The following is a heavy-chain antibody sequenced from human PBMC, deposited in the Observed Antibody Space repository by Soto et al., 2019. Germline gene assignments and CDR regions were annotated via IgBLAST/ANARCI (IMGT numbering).Heavy chain of an antibody. V-gene: IGHV3-30*18. J-gene: IGHJ4*02. CDR3: AKDVTFRAATVKIDY. D-gene: IGHD2-15*01. CDR2: ISYDGSNK. Sequence: GGSLRLSCAASGFTFSSYGMDWVRQAPGKGLEWVAVISYDGSNKYYADSVKGRFTISRDNSKNTLYPQMNSLRAEDTAVYYCAKDVTFRAATVKIDYWGQGTLVTVSS. CDR1: GFTFSSYG.